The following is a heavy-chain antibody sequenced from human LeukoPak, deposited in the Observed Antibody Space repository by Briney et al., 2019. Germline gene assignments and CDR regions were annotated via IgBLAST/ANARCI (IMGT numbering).Heavy chain of an antibody. J-gene: IGHJ4*02. CDR2: ISGGAERT. CDR1: GFTISGYA. V-gene: IGHV3-23*01. CDR3: AKIIGLSYYYDSSGYYPFDY. D-gene: IGHD3-22*01. Sequence: GESLKISCAAAGFTISGYAMTWVRQAPGEGVEWVSAISGGAERTYYSESVRGRFTISRDNSENTLYLQMDSLRAEDTAIYYCAKIIGLSYYYDSSGYYPFDYWGQGTLVTVSS.